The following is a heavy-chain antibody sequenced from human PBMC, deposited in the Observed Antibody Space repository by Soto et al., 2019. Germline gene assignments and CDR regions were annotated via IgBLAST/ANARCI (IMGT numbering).Heavy chain of an antibody. V-gene: IGHV3-15*01. CDR2: IKSKTDGGTT. Sequence: EVQLLESGGGLVKPGGSLRLSCAASGFTFSNAWMSWVRQAPGKGLEWVGRIKSKTDGGTTDYAAPVKGRFTISRDDSKNTLYLQMNSLKTEDTAVYYCTTATYSSGYPFDYWGQGTLVTVSS. D-gene: IGHD3-22*01. J-gene: IGHJ4*02. CDR3: TTATYSSGYPFDY. CDR1: GFTFSNAW.